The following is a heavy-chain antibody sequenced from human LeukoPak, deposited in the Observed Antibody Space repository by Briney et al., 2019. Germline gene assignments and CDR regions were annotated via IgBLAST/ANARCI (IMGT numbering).Heavy chain of an antibody. CDR2: IYSSGST. Sequence: KPSETLSLTCTVSGGSISNYYWSWVRQPAGKGLEWIGHIYSSGSTNYNPSLKSRVAMSIDTSKNQFSLKLSSVTAADTAVYYCARTYYHDSSDLFDYYYYMDVWGKGTTVTISS. V-gene: IGHV4-4*07. CDR1: GGSISNYY. D-gene: IGHD3-22*01. CDR3: ARTYYHDSSDLFDYYYYMDV. J-gene: IGHJ6*03.